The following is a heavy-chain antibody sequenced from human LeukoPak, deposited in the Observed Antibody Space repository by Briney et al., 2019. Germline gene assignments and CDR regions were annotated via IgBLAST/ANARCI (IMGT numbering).Heavy chain of an antibody. D-gene: IGHD1-1*01. CDR3: TTALSGWYDADY. CDR2: IKSKTDGGKT. Sequence: GGSLRLSCAASGFTFSNAWMSWVRQAPGKGLEWVGGIKSKTDGGKTEYAAHVQGSFTISSDESKNTLYMQMNSLKTEDTAVYYCTTALSGWYDADYGGQGTMVTVSS. J-gene: IGHJ4*02. V-gene: IGHV3-15*01. CDR1: GFTFSNAW.